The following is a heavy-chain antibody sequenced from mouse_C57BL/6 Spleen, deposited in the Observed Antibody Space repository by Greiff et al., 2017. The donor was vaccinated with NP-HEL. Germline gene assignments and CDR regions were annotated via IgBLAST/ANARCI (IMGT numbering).Heavy chain of an antibody. D-gene: IGHD2-5*01. Sequence: ESGPGLVKPSQSLSLTCSVTGYSITSGYYWNWIRQFPGNKLEWMGYISYDGSNNYNPSLKNRISITRDTSKNQFFLKLNSVTTEDTATYYCARDRSKGYFDVWGTGTTVTVSS. V-gene: IGHV3-6*01. CDR2: ISYDGSN. CDR1: GYSITSGYY. J-gene: IGHJ1*03. CDR3: ARDRSKGYFDV.